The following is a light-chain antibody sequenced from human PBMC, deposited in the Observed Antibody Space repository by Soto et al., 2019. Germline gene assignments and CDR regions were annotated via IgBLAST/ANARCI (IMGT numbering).Light chain of an antibody. Sequence: QSVLTQPPSASGTPGQRVTISCSESSSNIGSNYVYWYQQLPGTAPKLLIYRNNQRPSGVPDRCSGSKSGTSASLAISGLRSEDEADYYCAAWDDSLSARVFGGGTKLTVL. J-gene: IGLJ2*01. CDR1: SSNIGSNY. CDR3: AAWDDSLSARV. CDR2: RNN. V-gene: IGLV1-47*01.